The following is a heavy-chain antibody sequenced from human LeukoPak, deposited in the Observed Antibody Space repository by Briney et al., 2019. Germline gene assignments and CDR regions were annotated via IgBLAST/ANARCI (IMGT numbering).Heavy chain of an antibody. J-gene: IGHJ3*02. CDR2: IYTSGST. V-gene: IGHV4-4*07. D-gene: IGHD4-17*01. CDR1: GGSISSYY. CDR3: ARDLQPVIFDYGDYLGLEAFDI. Sequence: KSSETLSLTCTVSGGSISSYYWSWIRQPAGKGLEWIGRIYTSGSTNYNPSLKSRVTMSVDTSKNQFSLKLSSVTAADTAVYYCARDLQPVIFDYGDYLGLEAFDISGQGTMVTVSS.